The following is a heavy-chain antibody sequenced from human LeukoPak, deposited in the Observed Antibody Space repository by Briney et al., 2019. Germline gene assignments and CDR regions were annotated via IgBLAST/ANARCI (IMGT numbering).Heavy chain of an antibody. V-gene: IGHV4-39*01. Sequence: PSETLSLTCTVSGGSISGGKDFWGWIRQPPGKGLEWIGSIFYSGSTYYNPSLKSRVTISVDTSRNEFSLKVMSVTVADTAVYYCARRGITYSSSFFEFWGQGALVTVSS. CDR1: GGSISGGKDF. D-gene: IGHD6-13*01. CDR3: ARRGITYSSSFFEF. J-gene: IGHJ4*02. CDR2: IFYSGST.